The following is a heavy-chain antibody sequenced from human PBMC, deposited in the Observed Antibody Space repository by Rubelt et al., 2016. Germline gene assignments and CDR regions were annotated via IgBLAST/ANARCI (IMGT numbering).Heavy chain of an antibody. J-gene: IGHJ6*02. CDR2: IYYSGST. D-gene: IGHD5-18*01. CDR3: ARVDTIDALDG. V-gene: IGHV4-30-2*03. CDR1: GGSMNSDGDY. Sequence: QVQLQESGPRLVKPSQILSLTCTVSGGSMNSDGDYWSWIRQHPGKGLEWIGSIYYSGSTYYKPSLKSRVTFSVDASNNQVYLGLSSLTAADTAIYYWARVDTIDALDGWGQGTTVTVSS.